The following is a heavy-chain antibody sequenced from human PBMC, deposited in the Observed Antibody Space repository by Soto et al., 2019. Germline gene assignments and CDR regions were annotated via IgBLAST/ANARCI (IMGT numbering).Heavy chain of an antibody. CDR2: INWSGDST. Sequence: GGSLRLSCAISGFTFEDCGMSWVRQVPGQGLEWVSGINWSGDSTGYADSVKGRFTISRDNAKNSLYLQMNSLRTEDTAFYYCVRAPGYCNNTSCFYSFDYWGQGALVTVSS. CDR1: GFTFEDCG. V-gene: IGHV3-20*04. J-gene: IGHJ4*02. D-gene: IGHD2-2*01. CDR3: VRAPGYCNNTSCFYSFDY.